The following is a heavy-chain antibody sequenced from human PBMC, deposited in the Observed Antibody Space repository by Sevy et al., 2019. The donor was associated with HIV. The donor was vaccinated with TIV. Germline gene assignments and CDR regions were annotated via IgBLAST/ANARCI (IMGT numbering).Heavy chain of an antibody. V-gene: IGHV4-61*01. CDR3: ARGSRGYSYG. J-gene: IGHJ4*02. CDR2: ISYSGST. Sequence: SETLSLTCTVSGDSVSSGIYFWSWIRQPPGKGLEWIGYISYSGSTNYNPSLKSRVTISVDTSKKQFSLKLTSVTAADTAVYFCARGSRGYSYGWGQGTLVTVSS. CDR1: GDSVSSGIYF. D-gene: IGHD5-18*01.